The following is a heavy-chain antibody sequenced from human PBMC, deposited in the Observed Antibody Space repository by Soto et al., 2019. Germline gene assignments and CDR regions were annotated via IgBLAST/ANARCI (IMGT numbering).Heavy chain of an antibody. V-gene: IGHV4-59*08. J-gene: IGHJ4*02. CDR3: ARRYGYSFDY. CDR1: GGSISSYY. Sequence: ETLSLTCTVSGGSISSYYWSXIRQPPGKGLEWIGYIYYSGTTNYNPSLKNRVTISVDTSKNQLSLKLSSVTAADTAVYYCARRYGYSFDYWGQGTLVTVSS. D-gene: IGHD5-18*01. CDR2: IYYSGTT.